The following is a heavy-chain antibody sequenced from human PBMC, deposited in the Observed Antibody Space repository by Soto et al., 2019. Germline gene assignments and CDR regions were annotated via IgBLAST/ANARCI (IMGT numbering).Heavy chain of an antibody. J-gene: IGHJ3*02. CDR2: TRNKANSYTT. CDR1: GFTFSDHY. D-gene: IGHD3-16*02. V-gene: IGHV3-72*01. Sequence: GGSLRLSCAASGFTFSDHYMDWVRQAPGKGLEWVGRTRNKANSYTTEYAASVKGRFTISRDDSKNSLYLQMNSLKTEDTAVYYCASIWAGLITFGGVIPDHDAFDIWGQGTMVTVSS. CDR3: ASIWAGLITFGGVIPDHDAFDI.